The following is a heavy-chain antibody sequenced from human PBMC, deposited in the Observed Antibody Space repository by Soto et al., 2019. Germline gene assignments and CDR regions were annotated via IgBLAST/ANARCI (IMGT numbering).Heavy chain of an antibody. CDR1: GGTFSSYT. D-gene: IGHD3-9*01. CDR2: IIPILGIA. J-gene: IGHJ4*02. Sequence: GASVKVSCKASGGTFSSYTISWVRQAPGQGLEWMGRIIPILGIANYAQKFQGRVTITADKSTSTAYMELSSLRSEDTAVYYCARGPDSSTGYYGSFEYWGQGILGTVSS. CDR3: ARGPDSSTGYYGSFEY. V-gene: IGHV1-69*02.